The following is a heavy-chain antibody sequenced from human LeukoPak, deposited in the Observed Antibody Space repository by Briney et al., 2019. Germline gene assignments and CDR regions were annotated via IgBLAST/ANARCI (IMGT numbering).Heavy chain of an antibody. CDR1: GYTFTSYG. J-gene: IGHJ5*02. Sequence: ASVKVSCKPSGYTFTSYGISWVRLAPGQGLEWMGWISGYNGNTNYAQKLQGRVTMTTDTSTSTAYMELRSLRFDDTAVYYCARDGAAADNGNWFDPWGQGTLVTVSS. CDR2: ISGYNGNT. CDR3: ARDGAAADNGNWFDP. D-gene: IGHD6-13*01. V-gene: IGHV1-18*01.